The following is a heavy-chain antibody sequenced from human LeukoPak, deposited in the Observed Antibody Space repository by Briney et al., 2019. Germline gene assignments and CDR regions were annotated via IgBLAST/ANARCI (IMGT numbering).Heavy chain of an antibody. Sequence: PGRSLRLSCTASGFTFSSYGMHWVRQAPGKGLEWVAVISYDENYKYYVDSVRGRFTISRHNSKSTLYLQMDSLRVDDTAVYYCAKAQGESPVAGPSYWGQGTMVTVSS. CDR1: GFTFSSYG. CDR2: ISYDENYK. J-gene: IGHJ4*02. V-gene: IGHV3-30*18. CDR3: AKAQGESPVAGPSY. D-gene: IGHD6-19*01.